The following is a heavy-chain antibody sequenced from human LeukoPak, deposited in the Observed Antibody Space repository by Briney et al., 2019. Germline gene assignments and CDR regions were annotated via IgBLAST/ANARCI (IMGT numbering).Heavy chain of an antibody. D-gene: IGHD3-3*01. CDR3: ARAGITIFGVVTPYYYYGMDV. CDR1: GYTFTSYA. Sequence: ASVKVSCKASGYTFTSYAMHWVRQAPGQGLEWMGRINPNSGGTNYAQKFQGRVTMTRDTSISTAYMELSRLRSDDTAVYYCARAGITIFGVVTPYYYYGMDVWGQGTTVTVSS. CDR2: INPNSGGT. V-gene: IGHV1-2*06. J-gene: IGHJ6*02.